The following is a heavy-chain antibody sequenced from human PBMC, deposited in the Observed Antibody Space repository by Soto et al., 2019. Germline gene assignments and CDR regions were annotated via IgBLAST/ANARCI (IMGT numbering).Heavy chain of an antibody. Sequence: SETLSLTCTVSGGSISSYYWSWIRQPPGKGLEWIGYIYYSGSTNYNPSLKSRVTISVDTSKNQFSLKLSSVTAADTAVYYCARDGWDGDYGGSFDIWGQGTMVTVSS. J-gene: IGHJ3*02. CDR3: ARDGWDGDYGGSFDI. V-gene: IGHV4-59*01. D-gene: IGHD4-17*01. CDR1: GGSISSYY. CDR2: IYYSGST.